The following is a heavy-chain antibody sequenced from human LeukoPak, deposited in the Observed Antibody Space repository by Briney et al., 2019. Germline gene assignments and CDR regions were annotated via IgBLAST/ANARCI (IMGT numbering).Heavy chain of an antibody. J-gene: IGHJ4*02. CDR1: GYTFTSYY. CDR3: ARDRGPLYYYGSGSYIDY. V-gene: IGHV1-46*01. Sequence: ASVKVSCKASGYTFTSYYMHWVRQAPGQGLEWMGIINPSGGSTSYAQKFQGRVIMTRDTSTSTVYMELSSLRSEDTAVYYCARDRGPLYYYGSGSYIDYWGQGTLVTVSS. CDR2: INPSGGST. D-gene: IGHD3-10*01.